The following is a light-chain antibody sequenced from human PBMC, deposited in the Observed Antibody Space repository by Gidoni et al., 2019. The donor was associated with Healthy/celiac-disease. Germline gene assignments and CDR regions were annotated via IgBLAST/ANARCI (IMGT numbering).Light chain of an antibody. CDR2: GAS. Sequence: DIVMTQSPATLSVSPGERATLSCRASQSVSSNLAWYQQKPGQAPRLLIYGASTRATGIPARLSGSGTGTELTLTISSLQSEDFEVYYCQQYNNWPPYTFGQGTKLEIK. CDR1: QSVSSN. V-gene: IGKV3-15*01. J-gene: IGKJ2*01. CDR3: QQYNNWPPYT.